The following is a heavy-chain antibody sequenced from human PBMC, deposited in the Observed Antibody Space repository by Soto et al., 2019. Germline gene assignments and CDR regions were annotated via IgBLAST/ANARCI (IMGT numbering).Heavy chain of an antibody. CDR1: GGTFDSNA. D-gene: IGHD3-16*01. CDR2: IIPIFGTI. CDR3: AREGLNFGPGSVGGAFDI. V-gene: IGHV1-69*05. Sequence: QVQLVQSGTEVRKPGSSVKVSCKASGGTFDSNAISWVRLAPGQGLEWMGGIIPIFGTINNAQKFQDRVTMTSDESAKIVYMELSSLRSEDTAIYYCAREGLNFGPGSVGGAFDIWGQGTLVTVSS. J-gene: IGHJ3*02.